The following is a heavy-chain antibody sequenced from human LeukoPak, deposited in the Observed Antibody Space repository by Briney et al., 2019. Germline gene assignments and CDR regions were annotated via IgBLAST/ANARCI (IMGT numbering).Heavy chain of an antibody. CDR2: IYYSGST. V-gene: IGHV4-39*01. J-gene: IGHJ4*02. CDR3: ARHRGSGSYLFFVSY. D-gene: IGHD3-10*01. Sequence: PSETLSLTCTVSGGSISSSSYYWGWIRQPPGKGLEWIGSIYYSGSTYYNPSLKSRVTISVDTSKNQFSLKLSSVTAADTAVYYCARHRGSGSYLFFVSYWGQGTLVTVSS. CDR1: GGSISSSSYY.